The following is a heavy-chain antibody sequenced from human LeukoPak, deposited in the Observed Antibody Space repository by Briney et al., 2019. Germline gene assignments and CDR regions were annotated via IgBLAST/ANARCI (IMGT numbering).Heavy chain of an antibody. Sequence: TSQTLSLTCAISGDSVSSNSATWNWIRQSPSRGLEWLGRTYYRSKWYNNHAVSVKSRITIIPDTSNNQFSLQLNSVTPEDTAVYYCARDKGGGVDTALAYWGQGTLVTVSS. CDR2: TYYRSKWYN. CDR3: ARDKGGGVDTALAY. CDR1: GDSVSSNSAT. J-gene: IGHJ4*02. D-gene: IGHD5-18*01. V-gene: IGHV6-1*01.